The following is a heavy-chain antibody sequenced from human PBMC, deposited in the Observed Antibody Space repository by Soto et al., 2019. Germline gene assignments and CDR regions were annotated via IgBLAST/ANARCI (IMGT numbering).Heavy chain of an antibody. CDR2: IYYSGST. D-gene: IGHD6-19*01. V-gene: IGHV4-59*08. J-gene: IGHJ4*02. Sequence: SETLYLTCTVSGGSISSYYWSWIRQPPGKGLEWIGYIYYSGSTNYNPSLKSRVTISVDTSKNQFSLKLSSLTAADTAVYYCARHVGRWLVDYWGQGTLVTVSS. CDR3: ARHVGRWLVDY. CDR1: GGSISSYY.